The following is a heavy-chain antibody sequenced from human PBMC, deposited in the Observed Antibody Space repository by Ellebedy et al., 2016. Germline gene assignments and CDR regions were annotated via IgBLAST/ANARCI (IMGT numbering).Heavy chain of an antibody. V-gene: IGHV3-23*01. CDR3: AKGEDIVLMVYAPLVDY. CDR1: GFTFSSYA. Sequence: GESLKISCAASGFTFSSYAMSWVRQAPGKGLEWVSAISGSGGSTYYADSVKGRFTISRDNSKNTLYLQMNSLRAEDTAVYYCAKGEDIVLMVYAPLVDYWGQGTLVTVSS. CDR2: ISGSGGST. D-gene: IGHD2-8*01. J-gene: IGHJ4*02.